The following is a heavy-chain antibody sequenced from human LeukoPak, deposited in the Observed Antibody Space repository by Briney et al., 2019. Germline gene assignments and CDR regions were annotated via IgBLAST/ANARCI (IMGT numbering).Heavy chain of an antibody. CDR1: GFTFSSYA. D-gene: IGHD5-18*01. Sequence: GGSLRLSCAASGFTFSSYAMHWVRQAPGKGLEWVAVISYDGSNKYYADSVKGRFTISRDNSKNTLYLRMNSLRAENTAVYYCARGLPTAMVTFFGYWGQGTLVTVSS. CDR2: ISYDGSNK. J-gene: IGHJ4*02. V-gene: IGHV3-30*04. CDR3: ARGLPTAMVTFFGY.